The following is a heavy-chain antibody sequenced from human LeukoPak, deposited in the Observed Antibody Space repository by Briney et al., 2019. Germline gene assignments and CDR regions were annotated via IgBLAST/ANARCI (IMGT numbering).Heavy chain of an antibody. CDR3: ARVTYSSSSMSVDGFDI. CDR1: GGSISSYY. V-gene: IGHV4-4*07. D-gene: IGHD6-6*01. Sequence: SETLSLTCTVSGGSISSYYWSWIRQAAGKGLEWIGRIYTSGSTNYNPSLRSRVTMSVDTSKNQFSLKLSSVTAADTAVYYCARVTYSSSSMSVDGFDIWGQGTMVTVSS. J-gene: IGHJ3*02. CDR2: IYTSGST.